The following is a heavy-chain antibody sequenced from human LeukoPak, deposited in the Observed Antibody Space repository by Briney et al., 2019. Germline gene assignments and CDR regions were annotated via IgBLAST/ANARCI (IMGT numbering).Heavy chain of an antibody. Sequence: GGSLRLSCAASGFTFSSYAMSWVRQAPGKGLEWVSAISGSGDSTYYADSVKGRFTISRDNSKNTLYLQMNGLRAEDTAVYYCARLRSGSRGRFDYWGQGTLVTVSS. CDR2: ISGSGDST. J-gene: IGHJ4*02. V-gene: IGHV3-23*01. CDR3: ARLRSGSRGRFDY. D-gene: IGHD1-26*01. CDR1: GFTFSSYA.